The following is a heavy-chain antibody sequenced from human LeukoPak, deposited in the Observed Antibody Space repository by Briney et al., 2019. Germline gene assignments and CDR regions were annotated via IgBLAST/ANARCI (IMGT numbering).Heavy chain of an antibody. CDR1: GGSISSSY. J-gene: IGHJ4*02. Sequence: SETLSLTCTVSGGSISSSYWSWIRQPPGKGLEWIGSIYHSGSTNYNPSLKSRVTISVDTSKNQFSLNLNSVTAADTAVYYCARASSGWYGLFDYWGPGTLVTVSS. CDR2: IYHSGST. V-gene: IGHV4-59*01. CDR3: ARASSGWYGLFDY. D-gene: IGHD6-19*01.